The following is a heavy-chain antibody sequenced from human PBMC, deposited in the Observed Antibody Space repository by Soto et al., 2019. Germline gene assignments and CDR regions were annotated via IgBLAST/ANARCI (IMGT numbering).Heavy chain of an antibody. D-gene: IGHD2-8*01. V-gene: IGHV3-11*01. J-gene: IGHJ4*02. CDR3: VTETQWYFDD. Sequence: QVQLVESGGGLVNPGGSLRLSCAASGFSFSLRYMSWIRQAPGRGLEWVSYISPGGDNIHYADFVKGRFTISRDNPKDSLYLQMNSLRVEDTAVYYCVTETQWYFDDRGQGTLVTVSS. CDR1: GFSFSLRY. CDR2: ISPGGDNI.